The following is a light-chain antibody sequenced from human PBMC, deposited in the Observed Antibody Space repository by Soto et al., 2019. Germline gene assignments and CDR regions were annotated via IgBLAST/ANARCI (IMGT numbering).Light chain of an antibody. CDR2: DAS. Sequence: DFQMTQSPSTLSASVGDRVTITCRASQNIRSRLALFQQKPGKAPKLLIYDASSLESGVPQRFSGSGSGTEFTLTISSLQPDDFATYYCQQYNTYSPERTFGQGTKVDIK. CDR1: QNIRSR. J-gene: IGKJ1*01. V-gene: IGKV1-5*01. CDR3: QQYNTYSPERT.